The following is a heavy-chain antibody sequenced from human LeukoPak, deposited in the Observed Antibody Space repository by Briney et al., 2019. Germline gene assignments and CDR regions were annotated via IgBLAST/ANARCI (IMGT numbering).Heavy chain of an antibody. V-gene: IGHV3-13*01. CDR3: ATYYYGSGSYYPIDY. Sequence: GGSLRLSCAASGFTFSSYDMHWVRQATGKGLEWVSAIGTAGDTYYPGSVKGRFTISRENAKNSLYLQMNSLRAGDTAVYYCATYYYGSGSYYPIDYWGQGTLVTVSS. D-gene: IGHD3-10*01. CDR2: IGTAGDT. J-gene: IGHJ4*02. CDR1: GFTFSSYD.